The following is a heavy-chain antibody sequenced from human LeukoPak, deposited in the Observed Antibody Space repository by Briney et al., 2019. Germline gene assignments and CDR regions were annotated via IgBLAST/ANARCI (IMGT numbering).Heavy chain of an antibody. D-gene: IGHD2-2*01. V-gene: IGHV4-4*07. Sequence: SETLSLTCTVSGASITSYYWTWIRQPAGKGLDWLGCIYTSGSTNYSPSLKSRVTMSVDTSKNQFFLKLSSVTAADTAVYYCARLSADSSSSRGFDYWGQGTLVTVSS. J-gene: IGHJ4*02. CDR3: ARLSADSSSSRGFDY. CDR1: GASITSYY. CDR2: IYTSGST.